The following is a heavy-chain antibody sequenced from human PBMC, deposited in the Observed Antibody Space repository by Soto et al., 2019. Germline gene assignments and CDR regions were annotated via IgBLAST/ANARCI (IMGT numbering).Heavy chain of an antibody. CDR3: AKDQLRGVRGVITYYYGMDV. J-gene: IGHJ6*02. V-gene: IGHV3-30*18. Sequence: GGSLRLSCAASGFTFSSYGMHWVRQAPGKGLEWVAVISYDGSNKYYADSVKGRFTISRDNSKNTLYLQINSLRAEDTAVYYCAKDQLRGVRGVITYYYGMDVWGQGTTVTVSS. CDR2: ISYDGSNK. D-gene: IGHD3-10*01. CDR1: GFTFSSYG.